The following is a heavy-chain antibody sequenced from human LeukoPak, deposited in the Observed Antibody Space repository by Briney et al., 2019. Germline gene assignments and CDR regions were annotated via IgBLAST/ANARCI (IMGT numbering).Heavy chain of an antibody. Sequence: GGSLRLSCAASGFTVSSNYMSWVRQAPGKGLEWVSVIYSGGSTYYADSVKGRFTISRDNSKNTLYLQMNSLRAEDTAVYYCARAGSLSWYFDLWGCGTLVTVSS. J-gene: IGHJ2*01. CDR1: GFTVSSNY. V-gene: IGHV3-53*01. CDR2: IYSGGST. D-gene: IGHD5-24*01. CDR3: ARAGSLSWYFDL.